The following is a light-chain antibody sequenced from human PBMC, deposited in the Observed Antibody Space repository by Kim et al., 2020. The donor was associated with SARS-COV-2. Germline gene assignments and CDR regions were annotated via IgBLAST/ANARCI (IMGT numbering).Light chain of an antibody. Sequence: GRSIPISCNGTSSNIGGYNYVSWYRQEPGKAPKLMIYDVSKRPSGVSNRLSGSKSGTTASLTISGLQAEDEADYFCSSYENNRSWVFGGGTQLTVL. CDR2: DVS. J-gene: IGLJ3*02. V-gene: IGLV2-14*04. CDR3: SSYENNRSWV. CDR1: SSNIGGYNY.